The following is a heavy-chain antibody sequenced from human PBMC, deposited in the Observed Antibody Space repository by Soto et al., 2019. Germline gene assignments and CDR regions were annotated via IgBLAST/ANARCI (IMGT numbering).Heavy chain of an antibody. V-gene: IGHV3-23*01. D-gene: IGHD6-19*01. Sequence: PGGSLRLSCAASGFTFSSYAMSWVRQAPGKGLEWISAISGSANNAYYPDSVRGRFAVSRDNSKNTVYLQMNSLRAEDTAVYYCAKTAGSGSHLSDWGQGILVTVSS. CDR2: ISGSANNA. J-gene: IGHJ4*02. CDR1: GFTFSSYA. CDR3: AKTAGSGSHLSD.